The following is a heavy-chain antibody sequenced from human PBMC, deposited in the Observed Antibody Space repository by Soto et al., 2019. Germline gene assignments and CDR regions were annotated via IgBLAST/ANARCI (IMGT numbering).Heavy chain of an antibody. CDR2: INHSGST. CDR1: GGSFSGYY. V-gene: IGHV4-34*01. D-gene: IGHD5-18*01. J-gene: IGHJ4*02. CDR3: ARGQRGYSYSYIGY. Sequence: SETLSLTCAVYGGSFSGYYWSWIRQPPGKGLEWIGEINHSGSTNYNPSLKSRVTISVDTSKNQFSQKLSSVTAADTAVYYCARGQRGYSYSYIGYWGQGTLVTVSS.